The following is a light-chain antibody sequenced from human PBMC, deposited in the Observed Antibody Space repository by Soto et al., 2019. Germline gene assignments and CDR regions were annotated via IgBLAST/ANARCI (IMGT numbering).Light chain of an antibody. CDR3: QSYDISLSVV. J-gene: IGLJ2*01. CDR1: SSNIGAGYG. Sequence: QSVLTQPPSVSGAPGQRVTISCTGSSSNIGAGYGVHWYQQLPGTAPKLLIYGNSNRPSGVPDRFSGSKSGTSASLAITGIQAEDEADYYCQSYDISLSVVFGGGTKLTVL. V-gene: IGLV1-40*01. CDR2: GNS.